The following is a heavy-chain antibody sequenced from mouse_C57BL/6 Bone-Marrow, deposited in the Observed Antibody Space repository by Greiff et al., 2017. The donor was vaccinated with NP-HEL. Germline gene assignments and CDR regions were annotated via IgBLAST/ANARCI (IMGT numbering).Heavy chain of an antibody. CDR3: ARDYDGSSFHYFDY. V-gene: IGHV1-19*01. J-gene: IGHJ2*01. D-gene: IGHD1-1*01. CDR1: GYTFTDYY. Sequence: VQLKQSGPVLVKPGASVKMSCKASGYTFTDYYMNWVKQSPGKSLEWIGVINPYNGGTSYNQKFKGKATLTVDKSSSTAYMELNSLTSEDSAVYYCARDYDGSSFHYFDYGGQGTTLTVSA. CDR2: INPYNGGT.